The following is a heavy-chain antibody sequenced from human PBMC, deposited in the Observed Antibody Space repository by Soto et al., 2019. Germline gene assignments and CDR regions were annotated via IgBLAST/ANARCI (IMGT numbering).Heavy chain of an antibody. CDR2: MFTDVSTT. V-gene: IGHV3-74*01. CDR3: VRGNTGYGNFDS. Sequence: PGGSLRLSCAASGFIFSGFWMHWVRQAPGKGLVWVSRMFTDVSTTYYADSVKGRFTISRDNAKSTLYLQMNSLRDEDTAVYYCVRGNTGYGNFDSWGQGTLVTVS. CDR1: GFIFSGFW. J-gene: IGHJ4*02. D-gene: IGHD5-12*01.